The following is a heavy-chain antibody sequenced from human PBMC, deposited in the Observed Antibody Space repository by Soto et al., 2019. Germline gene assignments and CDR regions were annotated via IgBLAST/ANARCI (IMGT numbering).Heavy chain of an antibody. Sequence: SVEVSCKASGGTFSSYAISWVRQAPGQGLEWMGGIIPIFGTANYAQKFQGRVTITADESTSTAYMELSSMRSEDTAVYYCARELRDSRGPWRAFDIWGQGTMVTVSS. CDR1: GGTFSSYA. J-gene: IGHJ3*02. D-gene: IGHD3-22*01. CDR2: IIPIFGTA. CDR3: ARELRDSRGPWRAFDI. V-gene: IGHV1-69*13.